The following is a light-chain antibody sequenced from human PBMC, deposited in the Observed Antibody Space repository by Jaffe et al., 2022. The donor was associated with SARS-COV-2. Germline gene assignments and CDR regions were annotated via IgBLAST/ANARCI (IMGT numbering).Light chain of an antibody. J-gene: IGLJ1*01. V-gene: IGLV3-21*04. Sequence: SYVLTQPPSVSVAPGKTARITCGGNNIGSKSVHWYQQKPGQAPVLVIYYDSDRPSGIPERFSGSNSGNTATLTISRVEAGDEADYYCQVWDSREVFGTGTKVTVL. CDR3: QVWDSREV. CDR1: NIGSKS. CDR2: YDS.